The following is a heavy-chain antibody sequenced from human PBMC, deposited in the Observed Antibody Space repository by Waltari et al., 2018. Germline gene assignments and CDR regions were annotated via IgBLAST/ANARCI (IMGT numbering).Heavy chain of an antibody. CDR3: AKSGNLAARPHFDF. V-gene: IGHV3-20*04. CDR1: VFTFADSG. CDR2: IKWDGVFT. Sequence: EVQLVESGGSLVRPGWSLRLSCAAGVFTFADSGWNWVRQVSGKGLEWVAGIKWDGVFTAYVDSVKGRFTISRDNAKNSVYLQMNSLRSEDTALYYCAKSGNLAARPHFDFWGQGTRVTVSS. D-gene: IGHD6-6*01. J-gene: IGHJ4*02.